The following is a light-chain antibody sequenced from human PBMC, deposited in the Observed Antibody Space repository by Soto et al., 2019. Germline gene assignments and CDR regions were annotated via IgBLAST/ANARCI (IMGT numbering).Light chain of an antibody. J-gene: IGLJ1*01. Sequence: SALSQPPSASWSPGQSVTVSCSATIGYFCDNYVSWYQQHLVKAHKLIIYEVSNRPSGVSNRFSGSKSGNTASLTISGLQAEDEADYYCSSYAGSNNYVFGTGTKVNVL. V-gene: IGLV2-8*01. CDR1: IGYFCDNY. CDR3: SSYAGSNNYV. CDR2: EVS.